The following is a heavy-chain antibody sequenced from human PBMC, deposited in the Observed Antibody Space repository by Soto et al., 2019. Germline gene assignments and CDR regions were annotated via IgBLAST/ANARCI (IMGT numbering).Heavy chain of an antibody. CDR1: GFTFDDYA. V-gene: IGHV3-9*01. Sequence: EVQLVESGGGLVQPGRSLRLSGAASGFTFDDYAMHWVRQAPGKGLEWVSGISWHSGSIGYADSVKGRFTSSRDNAKNSLYLQMNSLRAEDTALYYCAKDIVNSSGWIRAFDIWGQGTMVTVSS. CDR3: AKDIVNSSGWIRAFDI. CDR2: ISWHSGSI. D-gene: IGHD6-19*01. J-gene: IGHJ3*02.